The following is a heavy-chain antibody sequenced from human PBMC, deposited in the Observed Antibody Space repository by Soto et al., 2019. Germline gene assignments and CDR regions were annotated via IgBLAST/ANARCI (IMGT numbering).Heavy chain of an antibody. CDR2: FYPGDSDT. D-gene: IGHD6-13*01. J-gene: IGHJ4*02. CDR1: GYSFTNYW. Sequence: GESLKISCKGSGYSFTNYWIAWVRQMPGKGLEWMGIFYPGDSDTTYSPSFQGQVTISADKSISTAYLQWSSLKASDTAMHYCARSSSSWNRFDYWGQGTLVTVSS. CDR3: ARSSSSWNRFDY. V-gene: IGHV5-51*01.